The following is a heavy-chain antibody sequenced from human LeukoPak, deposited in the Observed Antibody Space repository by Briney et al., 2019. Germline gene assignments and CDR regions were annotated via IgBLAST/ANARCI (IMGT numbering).Heavy chain of an antibody. CDR3: ARGAPATYSSGWYIDY. CDR1: GGSISSYY. Sequence: PSETLSLTCTVSGGSISSYYWSWIRQPAGKGLEWTGRIYTSGSTNYNPSLKSRVTMSVDTSKNQFSLKLSSVTAADTAVYYCARGAPATYSSGWYIDYWGQGTLVTVSS. J-gene: IGHJ4*02. D-gene: IGHD6-19*01. V-gene: IGHV4-4*07. CDR2: IYTSGST.